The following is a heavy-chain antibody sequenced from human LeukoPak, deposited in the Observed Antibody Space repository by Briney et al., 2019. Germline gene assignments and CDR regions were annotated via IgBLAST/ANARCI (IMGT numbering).Heavy chain of an antibody. CDR3: AGSGYSYGNSFDY. V-gene: IGHV4-4*07. Sequence: SETLSLTCTVSGGPISSYFWSWIRQPAGKGLEWIGRMYTSGSTNYNPSLKSRVTMSADTSKNQFSLKMSSVTAADTAVYYCAGSGYSYGNSFDYWGQGTLVTVSS. CDR2: MYTSGST. D-gene: IGHD5-18*01. CDR1: GGPISSYF. J-gene: IGHJ4*02.